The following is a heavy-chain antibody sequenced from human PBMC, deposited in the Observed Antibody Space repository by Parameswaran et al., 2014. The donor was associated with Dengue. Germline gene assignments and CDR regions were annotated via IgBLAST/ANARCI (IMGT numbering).Heavy chain of an antibody. J-gene: IGHJ3*02. D-gene: IGHD1-26*01. V-gene: IGHV3-48*03. CDR3: ARTITSGSYYVGIFDAFDI. CDR2: ISSSGSTI. Sequence: KWIRQPPGKGLEWVSYISSSGSTIYYADSVKGRFTISRDNAKNSLYLQMNSLRAEDTAVYYCARTITSGSYYVGIFDAFDIWGQGTMVTVSS.